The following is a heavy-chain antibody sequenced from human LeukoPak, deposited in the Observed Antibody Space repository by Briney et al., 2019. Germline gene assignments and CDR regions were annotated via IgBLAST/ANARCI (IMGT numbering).Heavy chain of an antibody. Sequence: GGSLRLSCAASGFTFSSHWMHWVRQAPGKGLVWVSRINSDGSSISYADSVKGRFTISRDNAKNTLYLQMNSLRAEDTAVYYCARVRSGSSAGNYGMDVWGQGTTVTVSS. J-gene: IGHJ6*02. CDR2: INSDGSSI. D-gene: IGHD1-26*01. CDR1: GFTFSSHW. V-gene: IGHV3-74*01. CDR3: ARVRSGSSAGNYGMDV.